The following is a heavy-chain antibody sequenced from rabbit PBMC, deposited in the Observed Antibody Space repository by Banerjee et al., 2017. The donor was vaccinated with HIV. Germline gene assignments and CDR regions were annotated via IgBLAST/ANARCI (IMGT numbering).Heavy chain of an antibody. CDR2: IGVGSGGT. CDR3: ARTSYYSAGYAGYVPYYFNL. CDR1: GFSFSSGYC. V-gene: IGHV1S45*01. D-gene: IGHD6-1*01. Sequence: QQHLEESGGGLVKPGGTLTLTCTTSGFSFSSGYCMCWVRQSPGKGLEWIGCIGVGSGGTNYATWAKGRFTSSKTSSTTVTLQMTSLTAADTATYFCARTSYYSAGYAGYVPYYFNLWGPGTLVTVS. J-gene: IGHJ4*01.